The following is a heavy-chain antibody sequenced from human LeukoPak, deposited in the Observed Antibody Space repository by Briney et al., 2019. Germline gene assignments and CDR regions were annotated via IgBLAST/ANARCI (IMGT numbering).Heavy chain of an antibody. CDR1: GGSISSSTYY. V-gene: IGHV4-39*01. D-gene: IGHD3-22*01. Sequence: SETLSLTCTVSGGSISSSTYYWGGIRQPPGKGLEWIGSIYHSGSTYYNPSLKSRVTVSVDTSKNQFSLKLSSVTAADTAVYYCARERYYYDSTSEGNYWGQGTLVTVSS. CDR3: ARERYYYDSTSEGNY. CDR2: IYHSGST. J-gene: IGHJ4*02.